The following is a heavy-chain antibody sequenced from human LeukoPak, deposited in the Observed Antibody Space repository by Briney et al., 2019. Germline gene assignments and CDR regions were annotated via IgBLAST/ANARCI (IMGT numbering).Heavy chain of an antibody. Sequence: SETLSLTCTVSGYSISSGYYWGWIRPPPGKGLEWIGSIYHSGSTYYNPSLKSLVTISVDTSKNQFSLKLSSVTAADTAVYYCARGQRVVIDYWGQGTLVTVSS. J-gene: IGHJ4*02. CDR1: GYSISSGYY. CDR3: ARGQRVVIDY. CDR2: IYHSGST. V-gene: IGHV4-38-2*02. D-gene: IGHD3-22*01.